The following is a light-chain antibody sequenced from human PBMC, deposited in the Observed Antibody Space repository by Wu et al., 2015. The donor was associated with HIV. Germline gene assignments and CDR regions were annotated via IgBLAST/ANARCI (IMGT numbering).Light chain of an antibody. V-gene: IGKV3-15*01. CDR1: QTVNRN. CDR3: QQYTQWPPVT. Sequence: ILMTQSPATLSVSPGERATLSCRASQTVNRNLAWYQQKPGQAPRLLIYDVDIRATGISARFTGSGFGSDFTLTISGLRSDDVAIYYCQQYTQWPPVTFGGGTRVGIK. CDR2: DVD. J-gene: IGKJ4*01.